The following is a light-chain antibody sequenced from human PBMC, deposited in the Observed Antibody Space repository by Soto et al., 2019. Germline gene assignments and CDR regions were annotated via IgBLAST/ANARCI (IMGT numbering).Light chain of an antibody. CDR1: QSVSSSY. V-gene: IGKV3-20*01. CDR3: HQYGSSPYT. CDR2: DAS. J-gene: IGKJ2*01. Sequence: EIVLTQSPGTLSLSPGERATLSCRASQSVSSSYLAWYQQKPGQAPRLLIYDASSRATGIPDRFSGSGSGTDFTLTISRLEPEDFAVYFFHQYGSSPYTFGQGTKLEIK.